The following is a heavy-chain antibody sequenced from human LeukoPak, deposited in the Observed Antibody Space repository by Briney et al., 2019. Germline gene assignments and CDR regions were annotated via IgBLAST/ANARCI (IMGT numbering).Heavy chain of an antibody. J-gene: IGHJ4*02. Sequence: GGSLRLSCAASGFTVSSNYMSWVRQAPGKGLEWVSVIYSGGSTYYADSVKGRFTISRDNSKNTVYLQMDSLRAEDTAVYYRARGDGYNYWDYWGQGTLVTVSS. D-gene: IGHD5-24*01. V-gene: IGHV3-53*01. CDR3: ARGDGYNYWDY. CDR2: IYSGGST. CDR1: GFTVSSNY.